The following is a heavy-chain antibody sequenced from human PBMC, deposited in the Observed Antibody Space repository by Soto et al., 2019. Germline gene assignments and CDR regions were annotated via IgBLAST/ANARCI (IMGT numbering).Heavy chain of an antibody. CDR3: ASGPAVYDILTGYYEGLAFDI. CDR1: GYTFTSYD. D-gene: IGHD3-9*01. CDR2: MNPNSGNT. J-gene: IGHJ3*02. V-gene: IGHV1-8*01. Sequence: ASVKVSCKASGYTFTSYDINWVRQATGQGLEWMGWMNPNSGNTGYAQKFQGRVTMTRNTSISTAYMELSSLRSEDTAVYYCASGPAVYDILTGYYEGLAFDIWGQGTMVTVS.